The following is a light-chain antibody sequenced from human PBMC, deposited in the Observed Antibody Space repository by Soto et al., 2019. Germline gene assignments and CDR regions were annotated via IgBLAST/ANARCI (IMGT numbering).Light chain of an antibody. CDR1: QTIDNY. V-gene: IGKV1-39*01. Sequence: DIQMTQSPSSLSASVGDRVTTSCRTSQTIDNYLNWYQQKPGKAPQLLISAASTLQSGVSSRFSGSGSGTEFTLTISSLQPEDYATYYCHQTYNTLYTFGQGTKVEIK. CDR3: HQTYNTLYT. CDR2: AAS. J-gene: IGKJ2*01.